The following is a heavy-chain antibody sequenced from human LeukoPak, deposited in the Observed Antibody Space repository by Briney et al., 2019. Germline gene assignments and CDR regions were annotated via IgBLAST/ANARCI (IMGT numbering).Heavy chain of an antibody. Sequence: ASVKVSCKASGGTFSSYAISWVRQAPGHGLEWMGGIIPIFGTANYAQKFQGRVTITADKSTSTAYMELSSLRSEDTAVYYCATHYYGSGSLLIDPWGQGTLVTVSS. D-gene: IGHD3-10*01. V-gene: IGHV1-69*06. CDR1: GGTFSSYA. J-gene: IGHJ5*02. CDR3: ATHYYGSGSLLIDP. CDR2: IIPIFGTA.